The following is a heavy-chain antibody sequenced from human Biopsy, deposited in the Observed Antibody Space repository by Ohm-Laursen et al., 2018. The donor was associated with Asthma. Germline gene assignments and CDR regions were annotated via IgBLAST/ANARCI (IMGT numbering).Heavy chain of an antibody. V-gene: IGHV3-30*03. CDR1: GFTFSSFG. Sequence: SLRLSCAASGFTFSSFGMHWVRQAPGKGLEWVACISYDGSNKYYADSVKGRFTISRDNAKNTLYLQMNSLREEDTAVYYCVRDGTDDAFDIWGQGTVVSVSS. J-gene: IGHJ3*02. CDR3: VRDGTDDAFDI. D-gene: IGHD1-1*01. CDR2: ISYDGSNK.